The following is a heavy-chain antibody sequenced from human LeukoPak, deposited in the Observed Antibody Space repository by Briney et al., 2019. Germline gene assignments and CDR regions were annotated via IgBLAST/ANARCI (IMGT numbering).Heavy chain of an antibody. D-gene: IGHD4-17*01. V-gene: IGHV3-48*01. CDR1: GFTFSRYS. CDR3: ADGDYY. CDR2: ISSRSDTI. Sequence: GGSLRLSCAASGFTFSRYSMNWVRQAPGKGLEWVSYISSRSDTIYYADSVKGRFNISRDNAQNSLYLQMNSLRAEDTAVYYCADGDYYWGQGTLVTVSS. J-gene: IGHJ4*02.